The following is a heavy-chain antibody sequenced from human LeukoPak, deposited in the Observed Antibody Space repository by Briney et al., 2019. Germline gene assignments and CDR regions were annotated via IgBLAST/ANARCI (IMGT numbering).Heavy chain of an antibody. CDR2: MNPNSGNT. D-gene: IGHD2-21*01. Sequence: ASVKVSCKASGYTFTSYDINWVRQATGQGLEWMGWMNPNSGNTGYAQKFQGRVTMTRNTSISTAYMELSSLRSEDTAVYYCARGRLIYYGMDVWGQGTMVTVSS. CDR1: GYTFTSYD. CDR3: ARGRLIYYGMDV. V-gene: IGHV1-8*01. J-gene: IGHJ6*02.